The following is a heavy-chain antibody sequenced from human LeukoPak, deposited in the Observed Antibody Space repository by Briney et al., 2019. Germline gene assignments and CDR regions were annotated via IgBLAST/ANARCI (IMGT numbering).Heavy chain of an antibody. CDR3: AELGITMIGGV. CDR2: ITSSSTYI. J-gene: IGHJ6*04. D-gene: IGHD3-10*02. V-gene: IGHV3-21*01. Sequence: GGSLRLSCAASGFTFSSYNMNWVRQAPGKWLEWASSITSSSTYIYYADSVKGRFTISRDNARNSLSLQMNSLRAEDTAVYYCAELGITMIGGVWGKGTTVTISS. CDR1: GFTFSSYN.